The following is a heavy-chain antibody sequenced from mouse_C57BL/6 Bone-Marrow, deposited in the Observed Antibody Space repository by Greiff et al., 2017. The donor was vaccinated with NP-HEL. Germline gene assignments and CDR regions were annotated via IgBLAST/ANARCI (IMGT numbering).Heavy chain of an antibody. CDR3: ASYSNYEGDYYAMDY. V-gene: IGHV2-6*03. D-gene: IGHD2-5*01. J-gene: IGHJ4*01. CDR1: GFSLTSYG. Sequence: VMLVESGPGLVAPSQSLSITCTVSGFSLTSYGVHWVRQPPGKGLEWLVVIWSDGSTTYNSALKSRLSISKDNSKSQVFLKMNSLQTDDTAMYYGASYSNYEGDYYAMDYWGQGTSVTVSS. CDR2: IWSDGST.